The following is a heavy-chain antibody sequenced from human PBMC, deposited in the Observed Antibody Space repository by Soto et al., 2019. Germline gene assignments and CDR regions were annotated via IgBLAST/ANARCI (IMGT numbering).Heavy chain of an antibody. Sequence: GASVKVSCKVSGYTLTELSMHWVRQAPGKGLEWMGGLDPEDGETIYAQKFQGRVTMTEDTSTDTAYMELSSLRSEDTAVYYCATELHAAAAQFTDAFDIWGQGTMVTVSS. D-gene: IGHD6-13*01. J-gene: IGHJ3*02. CDR1: GYTLTELS. V-gene: IGHV1-24*01. CDR3: ATELHAAAAQFTDAFDI. CDR2: LDPEDGET.